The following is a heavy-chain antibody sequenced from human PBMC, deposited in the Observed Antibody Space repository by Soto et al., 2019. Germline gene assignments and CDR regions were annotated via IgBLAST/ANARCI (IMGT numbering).Heavy chain of an antibody. D-gene: IGHD6-19*01. CDR3: ARDFIAVAGLFDY. J-gene: IGHJ4*02. V-gene: IGHV3-21*01. CDR2: ISSSSSYI. CDR1: GFTFSSYS. Sequence: PGGSLRLSCAASGFTFSSYSMNWVRQAPGEGLEWVSSISSSSSYIYYADSVKGRFTISRDNAKNSLYLQMNSLRAEDTAVYYCARDFIAVAGLFDYWGQGTLVTVSS.